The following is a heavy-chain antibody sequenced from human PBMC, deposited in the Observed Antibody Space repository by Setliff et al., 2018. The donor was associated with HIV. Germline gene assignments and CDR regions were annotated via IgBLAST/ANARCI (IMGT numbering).Heavy chain of an antibody. Sequence: ASETLSLTCTVTGHSISSGYYWAWIRQPPGKGLEWIGYIYHAGNTYYNPSLKSRVTISVDTSKNQISLRLNSLTAADTAVYYCARGTTLNVVPDAFDIWGQGTMVT. CDR3: ARGTTLNVVPDAFDI. CDR2: IYHAGNT. V-gene: IGHV4-38-2*02. J-gene: IGHJ3*02. CDR1: GHSISSGYY. D-gene: IGHD4-17*01.